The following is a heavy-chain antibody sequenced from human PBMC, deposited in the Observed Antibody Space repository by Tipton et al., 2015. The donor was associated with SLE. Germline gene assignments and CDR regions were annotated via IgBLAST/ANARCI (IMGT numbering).Heavy chain of an antibody. CDR2: TYYRSKWYN. D-gene: IGHD3-9*01. J-gene: IGHJ4*02. CDR1: GDSVSSNSAA. Sequence: VKPSQTLSLTCAISGDSVSSNSAAWNWIRQSPSRGLEWLGRTYYRSKWYNDFALSVKCRIIVNPDTSKNQFSLQLSSVTAADTAVYYCARSHHDILEVDYWGQGTLVTVSS. CDR3: ARSHHDILEVDY. V-gene: IGHV6-1*01.